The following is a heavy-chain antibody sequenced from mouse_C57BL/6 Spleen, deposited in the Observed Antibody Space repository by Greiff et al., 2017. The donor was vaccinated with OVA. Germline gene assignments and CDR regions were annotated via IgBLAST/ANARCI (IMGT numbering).Heavy chain of an antibody. V-gene: IGHV1-55*01. CDR3: ARENYYGSSSYFDY. CDR1: GYTFTSYW. CDR2: IYPGSGST. J-gene: IGHJ2*01. D-gene: IGHD1-1*01. Sequence: QVQLQQPGAELVKPGASVKMSCKASGYTFTSYWITWVKQRPGQGLEWIGDIYPGSGSTNYNEKFKSKATLTVDTSSRTAYMQLSSLTSEDSAVYYCARENYYGSSSYFDYWGQGTTLTVSS.